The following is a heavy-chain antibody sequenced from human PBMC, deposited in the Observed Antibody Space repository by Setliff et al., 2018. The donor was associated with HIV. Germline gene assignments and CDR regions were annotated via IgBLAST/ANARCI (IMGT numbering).Heavy chain of an antibody. V-gene: IGHV1-69*10. CDR2: IIPVLGIT. CDR3: AKEVGGSYALGSKVLDS. J-gene: IGHJ4*02. D-gene: IGHD3-16*01. Sequence: AVKVSCKASGDTFSRSTYTWVRRAPGQGLDWMGGIIPVLGITNYAQKFQGRVILTADESTSTLYMELTSLTFEDTAVYYCAKEVGGSYALGSKVLDSWGQGTLVTVSS. CDR1: GDTFSRST.